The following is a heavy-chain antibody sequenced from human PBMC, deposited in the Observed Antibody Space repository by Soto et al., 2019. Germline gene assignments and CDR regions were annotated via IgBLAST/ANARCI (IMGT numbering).Heavy chain of an antibody. CDR3: ARHLGFGVVLNWFDP. CDR1: GGSISSYY. Sequence: SETLSLTCTVSGGSISSYYWSWIRQPPGKGLEWIGYIYYSGSTNYNPSLKSRVPISVDTSKNQFSLKLSSVTAADTAVYYCARHLGFGVVLNWFDPWGQGTLVTVSS. V-gene: IGHV4-59*08. D-gene: IGHD3-3*01. J-gene: IGHJ5*02. CDR2: IYYSGST.